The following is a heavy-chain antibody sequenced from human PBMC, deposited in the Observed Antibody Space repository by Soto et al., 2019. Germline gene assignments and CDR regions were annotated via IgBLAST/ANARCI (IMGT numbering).Heavy chain of an antibody. CDR3: ARVWFHDSGRLVFDY. CDR1: GVTFVSYW. Sequence: EVQLVESGGGLVQPGGSLRLSCVASGVTFVSYWMSWVRQAPGKRLEWVANIKTDGSEQYYADSVKGRFTITRDNAKNSLYLQMNSLRAEDTAVYYCARVWFHDSGRLVFDYWGQGTLVTVSS. V-gene: IGHV3-7*01. J-gene: IGHJ4*02. D-gene: IGHD3-10*01. CDR2: IKTDGSEQ.